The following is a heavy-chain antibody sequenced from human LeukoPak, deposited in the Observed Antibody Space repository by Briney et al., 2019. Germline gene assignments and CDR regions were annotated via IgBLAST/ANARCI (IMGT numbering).Heavy chain of an antibody. CDR3: ARDLGHYYDSSGYPNWFDP. CDR1: GYTFTSYY. Sequence: ASVKVSCKASGYTFTSYYMHWVRQAPGQGLEWMGIINPSGGSTSYAQKFQGRVTMTRDMSTSTVYMELSSLRSEDTAVYYCARDLGHYYDSSGYPNWFDPWGQGTLVTVSS. J-gene: IGHJ5*02. CDR2: INPSGGST. V-gene: IGHV1-46*01. D-gene: IGHD3-22*01.